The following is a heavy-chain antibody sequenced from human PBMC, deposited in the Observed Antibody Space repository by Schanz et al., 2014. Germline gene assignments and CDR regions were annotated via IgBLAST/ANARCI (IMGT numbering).Heavy chain of an antibody. Sequence: QVQLQESGPGLVKPSETLSLTCAVSGGSISGYYWSWIRQPPGKGLEWIAFIHYSRGTNYNPSLKGRITITVTTSKNKSSRRGASVAAADTAVYYCARHVGSNWFYAFEIWGPGTMVTVSS. D-gene: IGHD6-13*01. J-gene: IGHJ3*02. CDR1: GGSISGYY. CDR2: IHYSRGT. V-gene: IGHV4-59*08. CDR3: ARHVGSNWFYAFEI.